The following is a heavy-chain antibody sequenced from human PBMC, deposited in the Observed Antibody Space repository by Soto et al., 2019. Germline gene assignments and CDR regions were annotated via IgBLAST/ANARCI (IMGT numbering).Heavy chain of an antibody. V-gene: IGHV1-69*01. J-gene: IGHJ6*02. D-gene: IGHD2-2*01. Sequence: QVQLVQSGAEVKKPGSSVKVSCKASGGTFGSYAISWVRQAPGQGLEWMGGIIPIPGTANYAQKFQGRVTIAADESTGTAYMELSSLRSEDTAVYYCARSHGSSTSLEIYYYYYYGMDVWGQGTTVTVSS. CDR3: ARSHGSSTSLEIYYYYYYGMDV. CDR1: GGTFGSYA. CDR2: IIPIPGTA.